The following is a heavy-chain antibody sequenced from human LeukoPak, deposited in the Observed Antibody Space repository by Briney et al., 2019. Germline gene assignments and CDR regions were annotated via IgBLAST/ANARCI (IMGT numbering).Heavy chain of an antibody. Sequence: GGSLRLSCAASGFTFSNYAMSWVRQTPGKGLEWVSTISVNGGSTYSADSVKGRFTISRDNSKNTLYLQMNSLRAEDTAVYYCARDRVGATDYFDYWGQGTLVTVSS. D-gene: IGHD1-26*01. V-gene: IGHV3-23*01. J-gene: IGHJ4*02. CDR1: GFTFSNYA. CDR3: ARDRVGATDYFDY. CDR2: ISVNGGST.